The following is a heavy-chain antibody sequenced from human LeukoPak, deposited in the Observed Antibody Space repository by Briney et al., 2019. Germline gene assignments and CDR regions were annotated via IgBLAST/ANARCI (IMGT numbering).Heavy chain of an antibody. CDR1: GFSFGNHA. CDR3: ARVYYYTSGSRWGDYFDY. Sequence: GGSLRLSCAASGFSFGNHAMIWVRQAAGKGLEWVSVVSGSGDTTHYADSVRGRFTAFRDNSKNSLYLQMNSLRAEDTAVYYCARVYYYTSGSRWGDYFDYWGQGTLVTVSS. D-gene: IGHD3-10*01. CDR2: VSGSGDTT. V-gene: IGHV3-23*01. J-gene: IGHJ4*02.